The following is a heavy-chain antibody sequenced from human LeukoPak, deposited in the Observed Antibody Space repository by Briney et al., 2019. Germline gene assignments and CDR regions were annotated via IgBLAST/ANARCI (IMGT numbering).Heavy chain of an antibody. CDR1: GGSISRYY. CDR2: IHYSGST. D-gene: IGHD6-19*01. Sequence: SETLSLTCTVSGGSISRYYWSWLRQPPGKGLEWIGFIHYSGSTNYNPSLKSRVTISVDTSKNQFSLKLSSVTAADTAVYYCARSSDFYYFDYWGQGTLVTVSS. V-gene: IGHV4-59*01. CDR3: ARSSDFYYFDY. J-gene: IGHJ4*02.